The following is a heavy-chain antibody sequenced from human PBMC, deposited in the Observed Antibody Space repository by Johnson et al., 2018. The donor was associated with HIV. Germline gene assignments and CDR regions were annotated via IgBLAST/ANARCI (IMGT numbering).Heavy chain of an antibody. CDR1: GFTFSSYA. CDR2: ISYDGSNK. CDR3: ARAYNYPI. J-gene: IGHJ3*02. Sequence: QMLLVESGGGVVQPWRSLRLSCAASGFTFSSYAMHWVRQAPGKGLEWVAVISYDGSNKYYADSVKGRFTISRDNSKNTLYLQMNSLRAEDTAVYYCARAYNYPIWGQGTMLTVSS. V-gene: IGHV3-30-3*01. D-gene: IGHD1-1*01.